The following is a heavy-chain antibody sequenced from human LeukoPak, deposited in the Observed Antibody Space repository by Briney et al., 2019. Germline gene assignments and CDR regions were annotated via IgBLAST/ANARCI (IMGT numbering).Heavy chain of an antibody. CDR1: GYTFTSYY. D-gene: IGHD3-10*01. V-gene: IGHV1-46*01. Sequence: GASVKVSCKASGYTFTSYYMHWVRQAPGQGLEWMGIINPSGGSTSYAQKFQGRVTMTRDTSTSTVYMELSSLRSEDTAVYYCARGPVGGRGVIIYYYYYYMDVWGKGTTVTISS. CDR3: ARGPVGGRGVIIYYYYYYMDV. CDR2: INPSGGST. J-gene: IGHJ6*03.